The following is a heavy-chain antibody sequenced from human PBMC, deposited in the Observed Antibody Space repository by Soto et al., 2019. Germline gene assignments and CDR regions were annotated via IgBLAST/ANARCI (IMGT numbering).Heavy chain of an antibody. Sequence: ASVKVSCKASGYSFTGYYIHWVRQAPGQGLEWMGWINPDSGATNYAQNFQGRVTLTSDTSISTASMDLTSLTSDDTAGYYCARGDYGTGGYPFPYFDYWGQGTLVTVSS. V-gene: IGHV1-2*02. D-gene: IGHD2-8*02. J-gene: IGHJ4*02. CDR2: INPDSGAT. CDR3: ARGDYGTGGYPFPYFDY. CDR1: GYSFTGYY.